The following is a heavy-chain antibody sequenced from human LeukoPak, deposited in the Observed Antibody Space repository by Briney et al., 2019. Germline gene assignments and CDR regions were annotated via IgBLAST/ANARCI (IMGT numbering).Heavy chain of an antibody. CDR1: GFTFDDYA. Sequence: EAGRSLRLSCAASGFTFDDYAMHWVRQAPGKGLEWVSGISWNSGSIGYAHSVKGRFTISRDNAKNSLYLQMNSLRAEDTALYYCAKVGGPAGRGYYYYFDYWGQGTLVTVSS. V-gene: IGHV3-9*01. D-gene: IGHD3-22*01. J-gene: IGHJ4*02. CDR2: ISWNSGSI. CDR3: AKVGGPAGRGYYYYFDY.